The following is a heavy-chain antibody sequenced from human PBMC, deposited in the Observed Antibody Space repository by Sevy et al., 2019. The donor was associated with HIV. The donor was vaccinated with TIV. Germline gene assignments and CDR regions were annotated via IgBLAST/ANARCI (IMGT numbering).Heavy chain of an antibody. D-gene: IGHD3-22*01. CDR1: GGTFSSYA. V-gene: IGHV1-69*04. Sequence: ASVKVSCKASGGTFSSYAISWVRQAPGQGLEWMGRIIPILGIANYAQKFQGGVTITADKSMGTAYMELSSLSSEETAVYYCARGGYYDSSGYYYDDAFDIWGQGTMVTVSS. CDR3: ARGGYYDSSGYYYDDAFDI. CDR2: IIPILGIA. J-gene: IGHJ3*02.